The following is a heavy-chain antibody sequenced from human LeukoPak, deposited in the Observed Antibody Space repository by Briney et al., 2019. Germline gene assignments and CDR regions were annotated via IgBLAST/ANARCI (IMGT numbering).Heavy chain of an antibody. CDR2: INHSGST. Sequence: SETLSLTCAVYGGSFSGYYWSWIRQPPGKGLEWIGEINHSGSTNYNPSLKSRVTISVDASKNQFSLKLSSVTAADTAMYYCASPTYYFDYWGQGTLVTVSS. CDR1: GGSFSGYY. J-gene: IGHJ4*02. V-gene: IGHV4-34*01. CDR3: ASPTYYFDY.